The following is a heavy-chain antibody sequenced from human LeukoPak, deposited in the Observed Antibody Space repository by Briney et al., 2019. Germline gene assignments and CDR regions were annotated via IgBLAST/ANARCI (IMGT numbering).Heavy chain of an antibody. V-gene: IGHV4-59*01. Sequence: PSETLSLTCTVSGDSISDYYWSWIRQPPGKGLEWIGYIYYSGNTNYNPSLKSRVTISVDTSKNQFSLKLSSVTAADTAVYYCATDNSYGSGSYYTWGQGTLVTVSS. CDR2: IYYSGNT. D-gene: IGHD3-10*01. CDR1: GDSISDYY. CDR3: ATDNSYGSGSYYT. J-gene: IGHJ4*02.